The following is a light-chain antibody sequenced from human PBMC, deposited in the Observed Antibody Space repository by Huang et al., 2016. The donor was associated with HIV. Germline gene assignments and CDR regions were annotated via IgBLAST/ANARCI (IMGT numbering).Light chain of an antibody. Sequence: DIQMTQSPSSLSASVGDRVTITCQASQDITNYRNWYPQIPGKAPKLLIYGASILQTGVPSRFSGRGSGTDDTFNITGLQPEDIANFYRQQNDTLPRTFGGGTKVEMK. CDR2: GAS. CDR1: QDITNY. J-gene: IGKJ4*02. CDR3: QQNDTLPRT. V-gene: IGKV1-33*01.